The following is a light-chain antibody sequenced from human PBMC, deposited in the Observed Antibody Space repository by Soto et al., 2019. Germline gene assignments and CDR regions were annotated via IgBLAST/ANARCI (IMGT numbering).Light chain of an antibody. CDR1: SSDVGSYNL. Sequence: QSALTQPASVSGSPGQSSTISCTGTSSDVGSYNLVSWYQQHPGKAPKLMIYEGSKRPSGVSNRFSGSKSGNTASLTISGLHAEDEADYYCCSYAGSSTVVFGGRTKVTVL. CDR3: CSYAGSSTVV. V-gene: IGLV2-23*01. J-gene: IGLJ2*01. CDR2: EGS.